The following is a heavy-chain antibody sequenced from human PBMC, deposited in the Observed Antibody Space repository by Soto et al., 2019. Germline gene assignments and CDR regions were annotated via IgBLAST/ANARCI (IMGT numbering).Heavy chain of an antibody. CDR3: ARLEGENYYYYYGMDV. D-gene: IGHD3-16*01. Sequence: QLQLQESGPGLVKPSETLSLTCTVSGGSISSSSYYWGWIRQPPGKGLEWIGSIYYSGSTYYNPSLKSRVTISVDTSKNQCSLKLSSVTAADTAVYYCARLEGENYYYYYGMDVWGQGTTVTVSS. V-gene: IGHV4-39*01. CDR1: GGSISSSSYY. J-gene: IGHJ6*02. CDR2: IYYSGST.